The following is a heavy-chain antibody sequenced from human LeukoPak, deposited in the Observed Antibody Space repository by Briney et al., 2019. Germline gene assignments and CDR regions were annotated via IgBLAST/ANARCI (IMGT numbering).Heavy chain of an antibody. CDR1: GGSISSGSYY. V-gene: IGHV4-61*02. Sequence: SETLSLTCTVSGGSISSGSYYWSWIRQPAGKGLEWIGRIYTSGSTNYNPSLKSRVTISVDTSKNQFSLKLSSATAADTAVYYCARDHSLFRGVIGFDYWGQGTLVTVSS. J-gene: IGHJ4*02. CDR3: ARDHSLFRGVIGFDY. D-gene: IGHD3-10*01. CDR2: IYTSGST.